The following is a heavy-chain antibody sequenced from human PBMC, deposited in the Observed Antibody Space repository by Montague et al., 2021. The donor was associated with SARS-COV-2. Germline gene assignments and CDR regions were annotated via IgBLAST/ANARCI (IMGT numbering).Heavy chain of an antibody. CDR3: ASSYYYGSGTYVYNYYMDV. CDR1: GGSVSSSPYY. CDR2: ISYSGRT. D-gene: IGHD3-10*01. Sequence: SETLSLTCTVSGGSVSSSPYYWGWLRPPPGRGLEWVGSISYSGRTYFSPSLQSRLTISVDSSENQFPLRLSSVTDADTAVYYCASSYYYGSGTYVYNYYMDVWGKGTTVTVSS. V-gene: IGHV4-39*01. J-gene: IGHJ6*03.